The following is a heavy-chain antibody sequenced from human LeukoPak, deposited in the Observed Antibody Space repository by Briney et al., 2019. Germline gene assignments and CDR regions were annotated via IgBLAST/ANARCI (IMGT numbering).Heavy chain of an antibody. J-gene: IGHJ4*02. CDR3: ARVNIRGTIVMPLGY. V-gene: IGHV1-8*01. CDR2: MNPNSGNT. CDR1: GYTFTNYD. Sequence: GASVKVSCKTSGYTFTNYDINWVRQATGQGLEWMGWMNPNSGNTGYAQKFQGRVTMTRNTSISTAYMELRNLRFEDTAVYFCARVNIRGTIVMPLGYWGQGTLVTVPS. D-gene: IGHD4-11*01.